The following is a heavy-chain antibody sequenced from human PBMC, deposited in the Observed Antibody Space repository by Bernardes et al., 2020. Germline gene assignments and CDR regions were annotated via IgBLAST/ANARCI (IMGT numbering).Heavy chain of an antibody. J-gene: IGHJ6*03. CDR2: IYYSCST. V-gene: IGHV4-59*01. CDR1: GGSISSYY. Sequence: SETLSLTCTVSGGSISSYYCCWIRQPPGPGLEWIGYIYYSCSTNSNPYPKSRVTISVDTSKNQFSLTLSPVTAADTAVYYCARATTMVRGPLYYYYYYMDVWGKGTTVTVSS. CDR3: ARATTMVRGPLYYYYYYMDV. D-gene: IGHD3-10*01.